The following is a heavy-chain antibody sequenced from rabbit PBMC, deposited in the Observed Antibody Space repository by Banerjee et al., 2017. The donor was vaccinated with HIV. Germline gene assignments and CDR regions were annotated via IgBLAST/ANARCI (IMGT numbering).Heavy chain of an antibody. V-gene: IGHV1S40*01. CDR2: IYADDGST. CDR1: GFTISSSYY. J-gene: IGHJ6*01. D-gene: IGHD6-1*01. CDR3: SRKLSL. Sequence: QSLEESGGDLVKPGASLTLTCTASGFTISSSYYMYWVRQAPGKGLEWIACIYADDGSTDYARWVNGRFTISKTSSTTVTLQMTSLTAADTATYFCSRKLSLWGPGPSSPS.